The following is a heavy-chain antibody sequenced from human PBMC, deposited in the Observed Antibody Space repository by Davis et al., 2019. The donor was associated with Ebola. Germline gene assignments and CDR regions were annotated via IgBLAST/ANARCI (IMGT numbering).Heavy chain of an antibody. Sequence: GESLKISCAASGFTFSSYWMSWVRQAPGKGLEWVANIKQDGSEKYYVDSVKGRFTISRDNAKNSLYLQMNSLRAEDTAVYYCASGGPGDAFDIWGQGTMVTVSS. D-gene: IGHD3-10*01. CDR2: IKQDGSEK. V-gene: IGHV3-7*01. CDR1: GFTFSSYW. J-gene: IGHJ3*02. CDR3: ASGGPGDAFDI.